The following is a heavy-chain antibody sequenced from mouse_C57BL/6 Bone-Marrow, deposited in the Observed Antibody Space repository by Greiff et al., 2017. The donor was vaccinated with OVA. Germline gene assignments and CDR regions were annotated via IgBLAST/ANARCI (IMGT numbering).Heavy chain of an antibody. J-gene: IGHJ1*03. Sequence: VQLQQSGPELVKPGASVKISCKASGYTFTDYYMNWVKQSHGKSLEWIGDINPNNGGTSYNQKFKGKATLTVDKSSSTAYMELRSLTSEDSAVYYCANYGSSPPWSFDVWGTGTTVTVSS. CDR1: GYTFTDYY. V-gene: IGHV1-26*01. CDR2: INPNNGGT. CDR3: ANYGSSPPWSFDV. D-gene: IGHD1-1*01.